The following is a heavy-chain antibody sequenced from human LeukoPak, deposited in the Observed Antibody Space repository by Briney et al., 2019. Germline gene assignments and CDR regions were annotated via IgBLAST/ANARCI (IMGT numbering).Heavy chain of an antibody. CDR1: GFTFSTEV. J-gene: IGHJ6*02. Sequence: SGGSLRLSCAASGFTFSTEVMSWVRQAPGKGLECVSAISGSGGNTYYADSVKGRFTISRDNFKNMLYLQTNSLRAEDTAVYYCAKVSGRIQIWPQPFGDGMDVWGQGTTVTVSS. D-gene: IGHD5-18*01. CDR2: ISGSGGNT. CDR3: AKVSGRIQIWPQPFGDGMDV. V-gene: IGHV3-23*01.